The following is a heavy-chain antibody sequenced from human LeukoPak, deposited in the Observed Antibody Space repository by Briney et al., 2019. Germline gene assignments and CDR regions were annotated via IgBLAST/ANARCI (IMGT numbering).Heavy chain of an antibody. CDR2: ISYDGSNK. Sequence: GGSLRLSCAASGFTFSSYAMHWVRQAPGKGLEWVALISYDGSNKYYADSVKGRFTISRDNSKNTLYLQMNSLRAEDTAVYYCARFYANEWELPHWGQGTLVTVSS. CDR1: GFTFSSYA. V-gene: IGHV3-30*04. CDR3: ARFYANEWELPH. J-gene: IGHJ4*02. D-gene: IGHD1-26*01.